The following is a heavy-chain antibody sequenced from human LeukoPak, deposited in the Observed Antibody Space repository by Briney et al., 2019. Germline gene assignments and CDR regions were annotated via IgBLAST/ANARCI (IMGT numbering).Heavy chain of an antibody. CDR1: GGSISSYY. Sequence: SETLSLTCTVSGGSISSYYWSWIRQPAGKGLEWIGRIYTSGSTNYNPSLKSRVTMSVDTSKSQFSLKLSSVTAADTAVYYCAKEEVGPFRLEALYNYYTRDVWAKGPRSPSP. J-gene: IGHJ6*03. V-gene: IGHV4-4*07. CDR3: AKEEVGPFRLEALYNYYTRDV. D-gene: IGHD1-26*01. CDR2: IYTSGST.